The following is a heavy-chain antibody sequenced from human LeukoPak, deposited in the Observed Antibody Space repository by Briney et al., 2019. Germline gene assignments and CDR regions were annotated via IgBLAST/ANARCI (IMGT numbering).Heavy chain of an antibody. CDR1: GFTFSSYS. Sequence: GGSLRLSCAASGFTFSSYSLNWVRQAPGKGLEWVSSISSSSSHIYYADSVKGRFTISRDNAKNSLYLQMNSLRAEDAAVYYCASTPSVGDYYPWYFDFWGRGALVTVSS. J-gene: IGHJ2*01. V-gene: IGHV3-21*01. CDR2: ISSSSSHI. D-gene: IGHD1-26*01. CDR3: ASTPSVGDYYPWYFDF.